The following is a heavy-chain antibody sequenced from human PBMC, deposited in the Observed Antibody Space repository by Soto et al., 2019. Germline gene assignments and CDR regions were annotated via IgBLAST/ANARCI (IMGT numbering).Heavy chain of an antibody. CDR2: INVYNGTT. D-gene: IGHD4-4*01. CDR3: ARDGVAVTTGTSGY. CDR1: GFTFTSYS. Sequence: GSSVKVSCKASGFTFTSYSISWVRQAPGHGLEWMGWINVYNGTTKYAQKFQGRVTMTTDTSTSTVYMELRSLSSDDTPVYSSARDGVAVTTGTSGYWAQGTLATVSS. J-gene: IGHJ4*02. V-gene: IGHV1-18*01.